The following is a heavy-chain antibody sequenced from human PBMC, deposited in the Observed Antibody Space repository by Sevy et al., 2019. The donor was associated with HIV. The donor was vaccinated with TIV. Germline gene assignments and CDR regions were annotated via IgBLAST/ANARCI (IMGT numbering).Heavy chain of an antibody. CDR1: GFSFSVYW. CDR3: GREGVGGYSYSLDC. Sequence: GGSLRLSCAASGFSFSVYWMSWVHQSPGKGLEWVATLKQDGSEKYYVDSVKGRFTISRDNAKNSLYLQMNSLRAEDTAVYYCGREGVGGYSYSLDCWGQGTLVTVSS. V-gene: IGHV3-7*01. D-gene: IGHD5-18*01. CDR2: LKQDGSEK. J-gene: IGHJ4*02.